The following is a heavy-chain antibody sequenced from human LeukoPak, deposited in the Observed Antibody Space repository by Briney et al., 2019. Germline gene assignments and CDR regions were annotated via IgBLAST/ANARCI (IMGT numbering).Heavy chain of an antibody. J-gene: IGHJ3*02. D-gene: IGHD6-13*01. CDR3: ARTISSCWHVEGAFDI. Sequence: SETLSLTCTVSGGSISSYYWSWIRQPAGKGLEWIGRIYTSGSTNYNPSPKSRVTMSVDTSKNQFSLKLSSVTAADTAVYYCARTISSCWHVEGAFDIWGQGTMVTVSS. CDR2: IYTSGST. CDR1: GGSISSYY. V-gene: IGHV4-4*07.